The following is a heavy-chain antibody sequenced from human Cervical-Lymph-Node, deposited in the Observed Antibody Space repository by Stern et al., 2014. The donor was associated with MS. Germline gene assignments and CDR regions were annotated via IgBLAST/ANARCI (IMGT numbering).Heavy chain of an antibody. CDR2: INPGGGST. CDR1: GYTFTSYY. D-gene: IGHD1-26*01. Sequence: VQLVESGAGVKKPGASVKVSCKASGYTFTSYYMHWVRQAPGQGLEWMGIINPGGGSTSYAQKFQGRVTMTRDTSTSTVYMELSSLRSEDTAVYYCARVGWELLDAFDIWGQGTMVTVSS. J-gene: IGHJ3*02. CDR3: ARVGWELLDAFDI. V-gene: IGHV1-46*01.